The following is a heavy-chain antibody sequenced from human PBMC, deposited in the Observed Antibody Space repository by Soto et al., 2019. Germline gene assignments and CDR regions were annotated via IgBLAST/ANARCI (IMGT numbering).Heavy chain of an antibody. CDR3: ARDCVGQXYCSSTSCHPYYYGMDV. CDR2: IIPIFGTA. D-gene: IGHD2-2*01. V-gene: IGHV1-69*13. J-gene: IGHJ6*02. Sequence: SVKVSCKASGGTFSSYAISWVRQAPGQGLEWMGGIIPIFGTANYAQKFQGRVTITADESTSTAYMELSSLRSEDTAVYYCARDCVGQXYCSSTSCHPYYYGMDVWGQGTTVTVSS. CDR1: GGTFSSYA.